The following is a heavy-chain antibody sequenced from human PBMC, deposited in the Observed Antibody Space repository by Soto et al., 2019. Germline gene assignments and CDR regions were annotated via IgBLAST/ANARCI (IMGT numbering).Heavy chain of an antibody. V-gene: IGHV2-5*02. CDR3: AHSPFYDSSGYPVR. Sequence: ASGPTLVNPTQTLTLTCTFSGLSLSSSGGGVGWIRQPPGKALEWLAPIYWDDDKRYTPSLKSRLTITKDTSKNQVVLTMTNMAPVDTATYYCAHSPFYDSSGYPVRWGQGSRVTVSS. CDR1: GLSLSSSGGG. CDR2: IYWDDDK. D-gene: IGHD3-22*01. J-gene: IGHJ4*02.